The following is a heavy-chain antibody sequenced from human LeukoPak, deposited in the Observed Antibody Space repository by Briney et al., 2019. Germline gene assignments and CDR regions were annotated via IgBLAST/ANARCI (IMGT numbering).Heavy chain of an antibody. Sequence: SETLSLTCAVSGGSISSNNWWGWVRQPPGKGLEWIGEIYHSGSPNYNPSLKSRVTISVDKSRNHFSLNLSSVTAADTAVYYCARTGGWYGYYFDYWGQGTLVTVSS. V-gene: IGHV4-4*02. CDR1: GGSISSNNW. CDR3: ARTGGWYGYYFDY. J-gene: IGHJ4*02. CDR2: IYHSGSP. D-gene: IGHD6-19*01.